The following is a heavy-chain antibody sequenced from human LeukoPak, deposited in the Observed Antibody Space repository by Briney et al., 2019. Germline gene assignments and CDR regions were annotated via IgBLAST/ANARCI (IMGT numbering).Heavy chain of an antibody. D-gene: IGHD6-13*01. V-gene: IGHV4-4*07. CDR1: GGSISSYY. CDR3: ARVIGIAAAGTSWFDP. J-gene: IGHJ5*02. Sequence: SETLSLTCTVSGGSISSYYWSWIRQPAGKGLEWIGHIYTSGSTNYNPSLKSRVTMSVDTSKNQFSLKLGSVTAADTAVYYCARVIGIAAAGTSWFDPWGQGTLVTVSS. CDR2: IYTSGST.